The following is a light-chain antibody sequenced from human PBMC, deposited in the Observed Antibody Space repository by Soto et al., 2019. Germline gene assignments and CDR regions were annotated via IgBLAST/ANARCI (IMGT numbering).Light chain of an antibody. Sequence: QSALTQPASVSGSPGQSITISCTGTSSDVGGHNFVSWYQQPPGRAPKLMIYDVRNRPSGVSNRFSGSKSANTASLVISGLQAEDEADDYCSPYSSSDTLVFGGGTKLTVL. CDR1: SSDVGGHNF. CDR3: SPYSSSDTLV. J-gene: IGLJ2*01. V-gene: IGLV2-14*03. CDR2: DVR.